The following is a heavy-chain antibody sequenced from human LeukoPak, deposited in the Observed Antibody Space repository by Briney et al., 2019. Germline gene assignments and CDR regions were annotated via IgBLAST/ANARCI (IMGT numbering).Heavy chain of an antibody. J-gene: IGHJ4*02. CDR3: ARGPPSRYCTNRICVNYLDY. Sequence: GESLKISCKGSGYSFTSYWIGWVRQMPGKGLEWMGIIHPGDSDTRISPSFQGQVTISVDKSISTAYLQWSSLKASDTAMYYCARGPPSRYCTNRICVNYLDYWGQGTLVTVSS. V-gene: IGHV5-51*01. CDR2: IHPGDSDT. D-gene: IGHD2-8*01. CDR1: GYSFTSYW.